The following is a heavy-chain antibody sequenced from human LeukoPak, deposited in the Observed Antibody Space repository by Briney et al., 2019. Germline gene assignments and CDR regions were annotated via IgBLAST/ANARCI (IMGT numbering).Heavy chain of an antibody. Sequence: SETLSLTCTVSGDSVSSRTYYGSWIRQPPGKGLEWIGYIYNSGSTSYNPSLKSRVTISVDTSKNQFSLKLTSVTAADTAVYYCASAPNVRYYDYWGQGTLVTVSS. CDR3: ASAPNVRYYDY. CDR1: GDSVSSRTYY. V-gene: IGHV4-61*01. CDR2: IYNSGST. J-gene: IGHJ4*02.